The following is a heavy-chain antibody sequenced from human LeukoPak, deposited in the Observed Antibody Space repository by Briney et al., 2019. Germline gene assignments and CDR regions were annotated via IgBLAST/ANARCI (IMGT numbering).Heavy chain of an antibody. CDR2: INHSGST. CDR1: GGSFSGYY. CDR3: ARDPTFSSGLNWFDP. D-gene: IGHD6-19*01. V-gene: IGHV4-34*01. Sequence: SETLSLTCAVYGGSFSGYYWSRIRQPPGKGLEWIGEINHSGSTNYNPSLKSRVTISVDTSKNQFSLKLSSVTAADTAVYYCARDPTFSSGLNWFDPWGQGTLVTVSS. J-gene: IGHJ5*02.